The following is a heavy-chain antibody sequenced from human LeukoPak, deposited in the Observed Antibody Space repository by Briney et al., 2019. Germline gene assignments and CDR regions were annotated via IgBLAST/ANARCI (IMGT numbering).Heavy chain of an antibody. CDR3: AKHEGAMPFDF. V-gene: IGHV3-23*01. CDR2: ISARGGVT. CDR1: GLTFSSYS. J-gene: IGHJ4*02. D-gene: IGHD3-16*01. Sequence: GSLRLSCAASGLTFSSYSMSWIRQAPGKGLEWVSAISARGGVTYYADSVKGRFTPSRDNSKNTLYLQMNSLRAEDTAVYYCAKHEGAMPFDFWGRGTLVTVSS.